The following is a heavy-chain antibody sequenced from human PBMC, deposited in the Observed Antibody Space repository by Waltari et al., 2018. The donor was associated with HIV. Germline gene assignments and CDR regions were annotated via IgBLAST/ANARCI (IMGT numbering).Heavy chain of an antibody. CDR1: GFKFADYV. D-gene: IGHD4-17*01. CDR2: INWNGGTI. J-gene: IGHJ4*02. Sequence: EVQLVESGGGLVQPGRSLRLSCAASGFKFADYVMHWVRQAPGKGLEWVSRINWNGGTIAYADSVKGRFTISRDNAKNSLYLQINSLTTEDTALYYCAKDGGYGGNSRGLDYWGQGTLVTVSS. V-gene: IGHV3-9*01. CDR3: AKDGGYGGNSRGLDY.